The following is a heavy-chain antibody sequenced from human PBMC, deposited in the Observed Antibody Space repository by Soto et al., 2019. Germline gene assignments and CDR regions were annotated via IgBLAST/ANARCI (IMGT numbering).Heavy chain of an antibody. J-gene: IGHJ3*01. V-gene: IGHV3-20*04. CDR3: ARDGGVVVAVDAFDV. CDR2: ITWNGATT. Sequence: EVQLVESGGGVVRPGGSLRLSCAASGFTFDDHGITWVRQAPGKGLEWVSGITWNGATTGYADSVKGRFTISRDNAKNSLYLQMNTLRVEDTALYYCARDGGVVVAVDAFDVWGQGTMVTVSS. CDR1: GFTFDDHG. D-gene: IGHD6-19*01.